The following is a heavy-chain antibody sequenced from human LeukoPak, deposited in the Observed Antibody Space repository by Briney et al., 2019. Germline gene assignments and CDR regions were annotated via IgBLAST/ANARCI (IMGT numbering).Heavy chain of an antibody. D-gene: IGHD6-13*01. V-gene: IGHV3-30*04. CDR1: GFTFSNYA. CDR3: ARDSRSSWYGEDFDY. Sequence: PGGSLRLSCAASGFTFSNYAMHWVRQAPGKGLEWVAVISYDGSNKYYADSVKGRFTISRDNSKNTLYLQMNSLRAEDTAVYYCARDSRSSWYGEDFDYWGQGTLVTVSS. J-gene: IGHJ4*02. CDR2: ISYDGSNK.